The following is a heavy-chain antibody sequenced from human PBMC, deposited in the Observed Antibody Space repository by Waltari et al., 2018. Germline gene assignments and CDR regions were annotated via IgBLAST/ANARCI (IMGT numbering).Heavy chain of an antibody. CDR2: ISGRGGST. V-gene: IGHV3-23*01. J-gene: IGHJ1*01. CDR1: GFTFSSYA. Sequence: EVQLLESGGGLVQPGWSLRLSCAASGFTFSSYAMSWGRDAAGKGVEWGPAISGRGGSTYYADSVKGRFTISRDNYKNTLYPKMNSLRAEDTAVYYCAKSAPTRYFQHWGQGTLVTVSS. CDR3: AKSAPTRYFQH.